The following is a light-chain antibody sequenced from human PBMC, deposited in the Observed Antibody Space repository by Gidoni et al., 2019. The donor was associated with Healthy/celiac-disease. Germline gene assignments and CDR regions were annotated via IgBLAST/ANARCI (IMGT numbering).Light chain of an antibody. V-gene: IGKV1-39*01. J-gene: IGKJ1*01. Sequence: DIQMTQSPSSLSASVGDRVTITCRAIQSISSYLNWYQHKPGKAPKLLIYAASSLQSGVPSRCSGSGSGKDFTLTISSQQPEDFATYYCQQSYSTPRTFGQGTKVEIK. CDR2: AAS. CDR1: QSISSY. CDR3: QQSYSTPRT.